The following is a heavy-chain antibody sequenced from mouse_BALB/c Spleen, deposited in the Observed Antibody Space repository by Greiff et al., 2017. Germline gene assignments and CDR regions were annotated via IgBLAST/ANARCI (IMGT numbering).Heavy chain of an antibody. CDR3: ARLAGTWFAY. J-gene: IGHJ3*01. CDR1: GFTFSSYA. Sequence: DVKLVESGGGLVKPGGSLKLSCAASGFTFSSYAMSWVRQTPEKRLEWVASISSGGSTYYPDSVKGRFTISRDNARNILYLQMSSLRSEDTAMYYCARLAGTWFAYWGQGTLVTVSA. CDR2: ISSGGST. V-gene: IGHV5-6-5*01.